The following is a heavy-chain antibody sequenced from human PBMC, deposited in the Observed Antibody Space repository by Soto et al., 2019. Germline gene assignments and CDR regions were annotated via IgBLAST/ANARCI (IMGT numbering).Heavy chain of an antibody. CDR2: INPSGGST. Sequence: ASVKVSCKASGYTFTSYFMHWVRQAPGQGLEWMGIINPSGGSTTYAQKFQGRVTMTRDTSTSTVYMEMSSLRSEDTAVYYCARVTRNVYDFWSGYHYGMDVWGQGTKVTV. CDR3: ARVTRNVYDFWSGYHYGMDV. J-gene: IGHJ6*02. CDR1: GYTFTSYF. V-gene: IGHV1-46*01. D-gene: IGHD3-3*01.